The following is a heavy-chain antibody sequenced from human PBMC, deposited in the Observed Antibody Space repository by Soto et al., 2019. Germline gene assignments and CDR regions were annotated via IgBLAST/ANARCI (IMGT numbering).Heavy chain of an antibody. CDR2: IYYSGSS. V-gene: IGHV4-59*01. CDR3: ARDLYYYYSSGYYHPVWYFDY. J-gene: IGHJ4*02. D-gene: IGHD3-22*01. CDR1: GGSISSYY. Sequence: PSETLSLTCTVSGGSISSYYWSWIRQPPGQGLEWIGFIYYSGSSNYNPSLKSRVTISVDTSKTQYSLKLTSVSAADPAVYNCARDLYYYYSSGYYHPVWYFDYWGQETLVTVSS.